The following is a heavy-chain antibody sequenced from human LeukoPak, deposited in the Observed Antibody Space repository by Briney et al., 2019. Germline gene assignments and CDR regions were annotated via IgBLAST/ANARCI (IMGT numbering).Heavy chain of an antibody. V-gene: IGHV4-59*01. D-gene: IGHD3-16*01. CDR3: ARIIIMSYRYFDY. Sequence: PSETLSLTCTVSGGSISSYYWSWIRQPPGKGLEWIGYIHYSGSTNYNPSPKSRVTISVDTSKNQFSLKLSSVTAADTAVYYCARIIIMSYRYFDYWGQGTLVTVSS. CDR1: GGSISSYY. CDR2: IHYSGST. J-gene: IGHJ4*02.